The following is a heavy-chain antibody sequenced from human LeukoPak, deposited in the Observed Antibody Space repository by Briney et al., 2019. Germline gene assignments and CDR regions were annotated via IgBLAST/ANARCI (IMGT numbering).Heavy chain of an antibody. CDR1: GGSISSYY. Sequence: SSETLSLTCTVSGGSISSYYWSWIRQPAGKGLEWIGRIYTSGSTNYNPSLKSRVTMSADTSKNQFSLKLSSVTAADTAVYYCAMYSSGWYFGAFDIWGQGTMVTVSS. V-gene: IGHV4-4*07. D-gene: IGHD6-19*01. CDR2: IYTSGST. J-gene: IGHJ3*02. CDR3: AMYSSGWYFGAFDI.